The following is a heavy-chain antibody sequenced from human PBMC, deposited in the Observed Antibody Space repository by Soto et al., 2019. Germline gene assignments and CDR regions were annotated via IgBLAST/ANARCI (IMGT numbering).Heavy chain of an antibody. CDR1: GGSISSGGYY. Sequence: SETLSLTCTVSGGSISSGGYYWSWIRQHPGKGLEWIGYIYYSGSTYYNPSLKSRVTISVDTSKNQFSLKLSSVTAADTAVYYCARCYSSGFPFDYWGQGTLVTVS. CDR3: ARCYSSGFPFDY. V-gene: IGHV4-31*03. CDR2: IYYSGST. J-gene: IGHJ4*02. D-gene: IGHD3-22*01.